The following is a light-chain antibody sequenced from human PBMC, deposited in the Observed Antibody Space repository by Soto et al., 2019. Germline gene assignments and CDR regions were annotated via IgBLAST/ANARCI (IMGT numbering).Light chain of an antibody. V-gene: IGLV3-1*01. CDR3: QAWGSSTGV. Sequence: SYELTQPPSVSVSPGQTASITCSGDKLGDKYACWYQQKPGQSPVLVIYQNNKRPSGIPERFSGSNSGNTATLTISGTQATDEADYYCQAWGSSTGVFGTGTKLTVL. J-gene: IGLJ1*01. CDR2: QNN. CDR1: KLGDKY.